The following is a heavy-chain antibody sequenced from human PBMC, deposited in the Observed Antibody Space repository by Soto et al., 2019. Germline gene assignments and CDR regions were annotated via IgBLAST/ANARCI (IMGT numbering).Heavy chain of an antibody. Sequence: SVKVSCKASGGTFSSYAISWVRQAPGQGLEWMGGIIPIFGTANYAQKFQGRVTITADKSTSTAYMELSSLRSEDTAVYYCARDMGYSGYDYNLDYWGQGTLVTVSS. CDR1: GGTFSSYA. CDR2: IIPIFGTA. D-gene: IGHD5-12*01. CDR3: ARDMGYSGYDYNLDY. V-gene: IGHV1-69*06. J-gene: IGHJ4*02.